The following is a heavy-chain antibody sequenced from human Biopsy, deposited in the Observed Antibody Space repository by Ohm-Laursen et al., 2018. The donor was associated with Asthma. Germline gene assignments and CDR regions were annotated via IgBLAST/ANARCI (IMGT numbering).Heavy chain of an antibody. V-gene: IGHV4-39*01. J-gene: IGHJ4*02. CDR1: GGSITSSSYY. CDR3: VRHQYSSSWSTFDY. CDR2: MYHSGSP. D-gene: IGHD3-22*01. Sequence: TLSLTCIVSGGSITSSSYYWGWIRQPPGKGMEWIGSMYHSGSPYYHPSLKSRATISVDTSKNQLSPKMSSVTAADTAVYFCVRHQYSSSWSTFDYWGQGALVTVSS.